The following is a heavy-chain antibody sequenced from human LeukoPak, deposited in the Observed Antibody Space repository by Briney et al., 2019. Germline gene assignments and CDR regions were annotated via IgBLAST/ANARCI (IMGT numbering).Heavy chain of an antibody. V-gene: IGHV3-48*03. Sequence: GGSLRLSCAASGFTFNSYAMSWVRQAPGKGLEWVSYISTFGGTIYYADSVKGRFTISRDNAKKSLYLQMNNLRAEDTAVYYCARDYSYGVHYYFDYWGQGALVTVSS. CDR1: GFTFNSYA. D-gene: IGHD5-18*01. J-gene: IGHJ4*02. CDR2: ISTFGGTI. CDR3: ARDYSYGVHYYFDY.